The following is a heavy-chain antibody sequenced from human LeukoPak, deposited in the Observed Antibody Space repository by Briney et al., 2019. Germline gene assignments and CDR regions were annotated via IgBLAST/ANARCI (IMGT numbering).Heavy chain of an antibody. D-gene: IGHD6-13*01. J-gene: IGHJ4*02. V-gene: IGHV3-30*18. CDR3: AKIIAAPGTFGGGYFDF. CDR2: ISYDGSNK. CDR1: GFIFSSYG. Sequence: PGGSLRLSCAASGFIFSSYGMHWVRQAPGKGLEWVAVISYDGSNKYYADSVRGRFTISRDNSKNTLYLQMNSLRAEDTAVYYCAKIIAAPGTFGGGYFDFWGQGTLVTVSS.